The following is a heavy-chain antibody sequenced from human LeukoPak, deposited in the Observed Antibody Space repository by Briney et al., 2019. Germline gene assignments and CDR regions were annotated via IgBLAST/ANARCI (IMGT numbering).Heavy chain of an antibody. V-gene: IGHV1-8*01. CDR2: MNPNSGNT. CDR3: ARKGYYYGSGSDY. J-gene: IGHJ4*02. Sequence: ASVKVSCKASGYTFSSYDINWVRQAPGQGLEWMGWMNPNSGNTGYAQKFQGRVTMTRNTSISTAYVELSSLRSEDTAVYYCARKGYYYGSGSDYWGQGTLVTVSS. D-gene: IGHD3-10*01. CDR1: GYTFSSYD.